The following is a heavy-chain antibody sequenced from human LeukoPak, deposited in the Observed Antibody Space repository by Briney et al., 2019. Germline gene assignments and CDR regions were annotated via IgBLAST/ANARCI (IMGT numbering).Heavy chain of an antibody. D-gene: IGHD3-22*01. V-gene: IGHV4-34*01. CDR1: GGSFSGYY. CDR3: ARGKGPDITMIVVAPRDFDY. CDR2: INHSGST. Sequence: SETLSLTCAVYGGSFSGYYWSWIRRPPGKGLEWIGEINHSGSTNYNPSLKSRVTISVDTSKSQFSLKLSSVTAADTAVYYCARGKGPDITMIVVAPRDFDYWGQGTLVTVSS. J-gene: IGHJ4*02.